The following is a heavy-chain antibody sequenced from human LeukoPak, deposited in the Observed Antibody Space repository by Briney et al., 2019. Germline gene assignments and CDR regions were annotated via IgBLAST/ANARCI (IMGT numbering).Heavy chain of an antibody. Sequence: ASVKVSCKASGGTFSSYAISWVRQAPGQGLEWMGGIIPIFGTANHAQKLQGRITITADESTITAYMELSSLRSEDTAVYYCARELNNMVRGVFLHFDYWGQGTLVTVSS. J-gene: IGHJ4*02. D-gene: IGHD3-10*01. CDR3: ARELNNMVRGVFLHFDY. CDR2: IIPIFGTA. CDR1: GGTFSSYA. V-gene: IGHV1-69*13.